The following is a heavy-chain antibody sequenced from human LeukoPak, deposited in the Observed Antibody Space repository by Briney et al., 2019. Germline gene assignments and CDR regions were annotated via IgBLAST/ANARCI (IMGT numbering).Heavy chain of an antibody. J-gene: IGHJ4*02. D-gene: IGHD6-13*01. Sequence: GGSLRLSCAASGFTFSSYAMSWARQAPGKGLEWVSGISGNGGGTYYADSVKGRFTISRDNSKNTLYLQMNSLRAEDTAVYYCAKSFGYSRSWFDYWGQGTLVTVSS. V-gene: IGHV3-23*01. CDR1: GFTFSSYA. CDR3: AKSFGYSRSWFDY. CDR2: ISGNGGGT.